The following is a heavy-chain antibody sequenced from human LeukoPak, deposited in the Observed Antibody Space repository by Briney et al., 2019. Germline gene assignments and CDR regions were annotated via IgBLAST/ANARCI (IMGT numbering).Heavy chain of an antibody. Sequence: SETLSLTCAVSGYSISSGYYWGWIRQPPGKGLECIGSIYHSGSTYYNPSLKSRVTISVDTSKNQFSLKLSSVTAADTAVYYCAYSRVPTVYDYWGQGTLVTVSS. CDR3: AYSRVPTVYDY. J-gene: IGHJ4*02. D-gene: IGHD4-11*01. CDR1: GYSISSGYY. CDR2: IYHSGST. V-gene: IGHV4-38-2*01.